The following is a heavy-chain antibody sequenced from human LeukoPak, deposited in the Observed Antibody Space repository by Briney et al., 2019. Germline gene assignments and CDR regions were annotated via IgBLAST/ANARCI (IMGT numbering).Heavy chain of an antibody. D-gene: IGHD4-17*01. V-gene: IGHV1-8*01. J-gene: IGHJ4*02. CDR3: ARAALRVSKVDY. Sequence: GASVKVSCKASGYTFTSYDINWVRQATGQGLEWMGWMNPNSGNTGYAQKFQGRVTMTRDTSISTAYMELSSLRSEDTAVYYCARAALRVSKVDYWGQGTLVTVSS. CDR1: GYTFTSYD. CDR2: MNPNSGNT.